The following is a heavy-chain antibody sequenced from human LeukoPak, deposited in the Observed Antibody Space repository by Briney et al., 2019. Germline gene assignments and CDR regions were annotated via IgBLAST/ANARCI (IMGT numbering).Heavy chain of an antibody. D-gene: IGHD6-19*01. CDR1: GFSLSTSGMC. CDR2: IDWDDDK. Sequence: SGPALVKPTQTLTLTCTFSGFSLSTSGMCVSWIRQPPGKALEWLALIDWDDDKYYSTSLKTRLTISKDTSKNQVVLTLTNMDPVDTATYYCARSKIAVAAFDYWGQGTLVTVSS. J-gene: IGHJ4*02. V-gene: IGHV2-70*01. CDR3: ARSKIAVAAFDY.